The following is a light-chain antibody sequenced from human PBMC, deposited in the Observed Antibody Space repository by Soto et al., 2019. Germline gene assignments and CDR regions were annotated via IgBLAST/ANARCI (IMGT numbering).Light chain of an antibody. CDR2: AAS. V-gene: IGKV3-15*01. J-gene: IGKJ5*01. CDR3: QQYNNWPPIT. Sequence: EIVMTQSPVTLSVSPGERATLSCRASQSVRSNLAWYQQKPGQAPRLLIYAASNRATAIPARFSGSGSGTEFTLTISSLQSEDFAVYYCQQYNNWPPITFGQGTRLEIK. CDR1: QSVRSN.